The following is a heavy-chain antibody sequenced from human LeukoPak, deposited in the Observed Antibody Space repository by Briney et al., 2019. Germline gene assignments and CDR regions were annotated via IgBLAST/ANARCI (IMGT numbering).Heavy chain of an antibody. CDR2: ILYDGSMK. CDR3: AKGVGYCSGGSCQQFDY. V-gene: IGHV3-30*04. Sequence: PGRSLRLSCAASGYTFSDYAMHWVRQAPGKGLEWVAVILYDGSMKYYADSLKGRFTISRDNSKNTLYLQMNSLRAEDTAVYYCAKGVGYCSGGSCQQFDYWGQGTLVTVSS. CDR1: GYTFSDYA. D-gene: IGHD2-15*01. J-gene: IGHJ4*02.